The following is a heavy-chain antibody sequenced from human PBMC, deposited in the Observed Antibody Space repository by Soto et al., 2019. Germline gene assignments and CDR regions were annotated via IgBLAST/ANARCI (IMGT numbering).Heavy chain of an antibody. J-gene: IGHJ6*02. CDR3: ARDKAYSSSWYAPYYGMDV. CDR2: INPNSGGT. CDR1: GYTFTGYY. V-gene: IGHV1-2*04. D-gene: IGHD6-13*01. Sequence: ASVKVSCKASGYTFTGYYMHGVRQAPGQGLEWMGWINPNSGGTNYAQKFQGWVTMTRDTSISTAYMELSRLRSDDTAVYYCARDKAYSSSWYAPYYGMDVWGQGTTVTVSS.